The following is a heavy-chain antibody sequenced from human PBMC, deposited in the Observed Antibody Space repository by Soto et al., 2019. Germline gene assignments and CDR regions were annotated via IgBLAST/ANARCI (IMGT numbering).Heavy chain of an antibody. Sequence: ASVKVSCKASGYTFTSYGISWVRQAPGQGLEWMGWISAYNGNTNYAQKLQGRVTMTTDTSTSTAYMELRSLRSDDTAVYYCARVITGTTFYYYYGMDVWGQGTTGTVSS. J-gene: IGHJ6*02. V-gene: IGHV1-18*01. CDR1: GYTFTSYG. CDR3: ARVITGTTFYYYYGMDV. CDR2: ISAYNGNT. D-gene: IGHD1-7*01.